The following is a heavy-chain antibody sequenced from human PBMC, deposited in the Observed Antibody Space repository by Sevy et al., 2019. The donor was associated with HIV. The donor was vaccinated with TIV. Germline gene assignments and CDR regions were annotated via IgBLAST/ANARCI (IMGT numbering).Heavy chain of an antibody. Sequence: GGSLRLSCAASGFTFSSFAMSWVRQAPGKGLEWVSGISGSAGNTYYADSVKGRFTISRDNSKNTLYLQMNSLRADDTAVYDCAKGTAVSGLRSNWFDPWGQGTLVTVSS. CDR1: GFTFSSFA. V-gene: IGHV3-23*01. J-gene: IGHJ5*02. CDR2: ISGSAGNT. D-gene: IGHD3-3*01. CDR3: AKGTAVSGLRSNWFDP.